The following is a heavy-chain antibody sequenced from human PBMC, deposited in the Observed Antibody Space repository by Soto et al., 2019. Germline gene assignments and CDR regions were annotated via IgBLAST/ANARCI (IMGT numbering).Heavy chain of an antibody. D-gene: IGHD2-2*01. Sequence: PGGSLRLSCAASGFTFSNYGLHWVRQAPGKGLEWVALISFDGSNIFYADSVKGRFTISRDNSKNTLYLQMNSLRAEDTAVYYCARLPGARNCISTSCYAMDVWGQGTTVTVSS. CDR2: ISFDGSNI. V-gene: IGHV3-33*08. CDR3: ARLPGARNCISTSCYAMDV. CDR1: GFTFSNYG. J-gene: IGHJ6*02.